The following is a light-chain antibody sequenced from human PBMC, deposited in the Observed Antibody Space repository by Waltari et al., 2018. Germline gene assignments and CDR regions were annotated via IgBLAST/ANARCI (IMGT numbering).Light chain of an antibody. CDR3: QQYNNWPET. CDR2: GAS. J-gene: IGKJ1*01. CDR1: QSVSSN. V-gene: IGKV3-15*01. Sequence: EIVMTQSPATLSASPGERATLSCRASQSVSSNLAWYQQKPGQAPRLLIYGASTRATGIPASFSGSGSGTEFTLTISSLQSEDFAVYYCQQYNNWPETFGQGTKVEIK.